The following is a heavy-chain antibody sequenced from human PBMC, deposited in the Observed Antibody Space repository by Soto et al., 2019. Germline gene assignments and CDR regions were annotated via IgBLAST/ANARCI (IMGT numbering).Heavy chain of an antibody. CDR1: GFAFNGYG. Sequence: GGSLRLSCAASGFAFNGYGMHWVRQAPGKGLEWVAIIWFDGSNEHYADSVKGRFTISRDNSKNTLFLQMNSLRVEDTAVYYCARDRTASPFDYWGQGALVTVSS. D-gene: IGHD2-21*02. J-gene: IGHJ4*02. CDR2: IWFDGSNE. V-gene: IGHV3-33*08. CDR3: ARDRTASPFDY.